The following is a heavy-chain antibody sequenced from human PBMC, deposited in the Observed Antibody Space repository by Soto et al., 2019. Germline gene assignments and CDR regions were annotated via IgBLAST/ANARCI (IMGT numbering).Heavy chain of an antibody. J-gene: IGHJ6*02. CDR3: ARDLVLYGLDV. V-gene: IGHV1-69*01. D-gene: IGHD2-2*01. CDR2: IIPNFGSP. CDR1: GGTFGSYT. Sequence: QVQLVQSGAEVKKPGSSVKVSCKASGGTFGSYTISWARRAPGQGLEWMGGIIPNFGSPNYAQKFQGRVTITADDSTSTAYMEMNSLGSEDTAVYYCARDLVLYGLDVWGQGTTVTVSS.